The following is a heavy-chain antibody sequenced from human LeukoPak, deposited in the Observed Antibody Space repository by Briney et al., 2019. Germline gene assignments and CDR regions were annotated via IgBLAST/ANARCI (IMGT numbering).Heavy chain of an antibody. CDR2: IIPIFGTA. J-gene: IGHJ3*02. CDR3: ARGGYYDSSGYWWNDAFDI. Sequence: ASVKVSCKASGGTFSSYAISWVRQAPGQGLEWMGRIIPIFGTANYAQKFQGRVTITTDESTSTAYMELSSLRSEDTAVYYCARGGYYDSSGYWWNDAFDIWAQGTMVTVFS. V-gene: IGHV1-69*05. CDR1: GGTFSSYA. D-gene: IGHD3-22*01.